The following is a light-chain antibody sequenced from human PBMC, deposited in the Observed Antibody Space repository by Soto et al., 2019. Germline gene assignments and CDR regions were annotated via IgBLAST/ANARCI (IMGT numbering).Light chain of an antibody. CDR1: SSNIPSNT. CDR2: NNN. Sequence: QSVLTQPPSASGTPGQRVTISCSGSSSNIPSNTVNWYQHLPGTAPRLLIYNNNQRPTGVPDRFAASKSGTSASLAIIALQSEDEAEYYCTAWDDSLNGVVFGGGTKLTVL. CDR3: TAWDDSLNGVV. V-gene: IGLV1-44*01. J-gene: IGLJ2*01.